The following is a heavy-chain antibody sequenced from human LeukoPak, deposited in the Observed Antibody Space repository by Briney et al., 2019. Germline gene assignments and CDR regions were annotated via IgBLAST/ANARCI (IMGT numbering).Heavy chain of an antibody. CDR1: GGSISSSNW. Sequence: SGTLSLTCAVSGGSISSSNWWSWVRQPPGEGLEWIGEIYHSGSTNYNPSLKSRVTISVDQSKNQFSLKLSSVTAADTDVNYCGKKKGSRGGFDYWGQGTLVTVSS. V-gene: IGHV4-4*02. D-gene: IGHD6-13*01. J-gene: IGHJ4*02. CDR2: IYHSGST. CDR3: GKKKGSRGGFDY.